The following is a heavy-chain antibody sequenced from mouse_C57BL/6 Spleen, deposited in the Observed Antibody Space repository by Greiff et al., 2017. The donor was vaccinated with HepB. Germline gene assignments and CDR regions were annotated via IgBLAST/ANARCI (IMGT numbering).Heavy chain of an antibody. CDR3: ARSWALYSNQFAY. V-gene: IGHV1-72*01. CDR1: GYTFTSYW. D-gene: IGHD2-5*01. J-gene: IGHJ3*01. CDR2: IDPNSGGT. Sequence: VQLQQPGAELVKPGASVKLSCKASGYTFTSYWMHWVKQRPGRGLEWIGRIDPNSGGTKYNEKFKSKATLTVDKPSSTAYMQLSSLTSEASAVYYCARSWALYSNQFAYWGQGTLVTVSA.